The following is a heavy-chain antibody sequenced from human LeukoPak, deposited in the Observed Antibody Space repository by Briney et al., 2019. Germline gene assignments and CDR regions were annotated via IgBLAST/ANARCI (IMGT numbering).Heavy chain of an antibody. CDR2: IYYSGST. J-gene: IGHJ4*02. Sequence: PSETLSLTCTVSGGSISSYYWSWIRQPPGKGLEWIGYIYYSGSTNYNPSLKSRVTISVDTSKNQFSLKLSSVTAADTAVYYCARDRGTGATPDFDYWGQGTLVTVSS. CDR3: ARDRGTGATPDFDY. D-gene: IGHD1-7*01. V-gene: IGHV4-59*01. CDR1: GGSISSYY.